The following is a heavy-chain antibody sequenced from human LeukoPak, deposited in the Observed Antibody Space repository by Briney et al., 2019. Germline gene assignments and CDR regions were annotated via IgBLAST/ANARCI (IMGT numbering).Heavy chain of an antibody. CDR2: IKQDGSEK. CDR3: APRGRGY. V-gene: IGHV3-7*01. D-gene: IGHD3-10*01. CDR1: GFSFSTYG. Sequence: GGSLRLSCAASGFSFSTYGMNWVRQAPGKGLEWVANIKQDGSEKYYVDSVKGRFTISRDNAKNSLYLQMNSLRAEDTAVYYCAPRGRGYWGQGTLVTVSS. J-gene: IGHJ4*02.